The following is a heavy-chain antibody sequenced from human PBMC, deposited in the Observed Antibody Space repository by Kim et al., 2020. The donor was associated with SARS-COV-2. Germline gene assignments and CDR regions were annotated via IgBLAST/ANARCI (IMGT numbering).Heavy chain of an antibody. CDR3: TTSKRYMVRGVPYYYYGMDV. V-gene: IGHV3-15*01. CDR1: GFTFSNAW. Sequence: GGSLRLSCAASGFTFSNAWMSWVRQAPGKGLEWVGRIKSKTDGGTTDYAAPVKGRFTISRDDSKNTLYLQMNSLKTEDTAVYYCTTSKRYMVRGVPYYYYGMDVWGQGTTVTVSS. D-gene: IGHD3-10*01. J-gene: IGHJ6*02. CDR2: IKSKTDGGTT.